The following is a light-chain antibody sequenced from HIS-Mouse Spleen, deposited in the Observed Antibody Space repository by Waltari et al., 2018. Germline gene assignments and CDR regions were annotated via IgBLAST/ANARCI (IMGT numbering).Light chain of an antibody. Sequence: QSDLTQPASVSGSHGQSITISCTGTSSDVGCYTYDPWYQTHPGKAPKLMIYDVSNRPSGVSNRFSGSKSGNTASLTISGLQAEDEADYYCSSYTSSSTWVFGGGTKLTVL. J-gene: IGLJ3*02. V-gene: IGLV2-14*03. CDR1: SSDVGCYTY. CDR2: DVS. CDR3: SSYTSSSTWV.